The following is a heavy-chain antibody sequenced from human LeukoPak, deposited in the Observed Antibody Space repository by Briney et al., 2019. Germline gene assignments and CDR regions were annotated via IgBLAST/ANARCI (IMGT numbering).Heavy chain of an antibody. CDR3: ARGRSSGWYPLDAFDI. CDR2: ISGSGGST. CDR1: GFTFSSYA. J-gene: IGHJ3*02. D-gene: IGHD6-19*01. V-gene: IGHV3-23*01. Sequence: GGSLRLSCAASGFTFSSYAMSWVRQAPGKGLEWVSAISGSGGSTCYADSVKGRFTISRDNAKNSLYLQMNSLRAEDTAVYYCARGRSSGWYPLDAFDIWGQGTMVTVSS.